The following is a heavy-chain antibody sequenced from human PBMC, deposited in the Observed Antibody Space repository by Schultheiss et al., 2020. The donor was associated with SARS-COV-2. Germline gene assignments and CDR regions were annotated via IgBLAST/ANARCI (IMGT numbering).Heavy chain of an antibody. J-gene: IGHJ6*02. CDR1: GGSISSGGCY. Sequence: SETLSLTCTVSGGSISSGGCYWGWIRQPPGKGLEWIGSIYYSGSTYYNPSLKSRVTISVDTSKNQFSLKLSSVTAADTAVYYCARGSGYGVYYYYGMDVWGQGTTVTVSS. CDR2: IYYSGST. CDR3: ARGSGYGVYYYYGMDV. V-gene: IGHV4-39*07. D-gene: IGHD5-12*01.